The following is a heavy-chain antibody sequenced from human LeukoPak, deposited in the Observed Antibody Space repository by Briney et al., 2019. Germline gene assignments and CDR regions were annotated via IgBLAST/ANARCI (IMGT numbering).Heavy chain of an antibody. V-gene: IGHV1-2*02. CDR1: GYTFTGYY. Sequence: GASVKVSCKASGYTFTGYYMHWVRQAPGRGLEWMGWINPNSGGTNYAQKFQGRVTMTRDTSISTAYMELSRLRSDDTAVYYCARVRGYSYGYYFDYWGQGTLVTVSS. J-gene: IGHJ4*02. D-gene: IGHD5-18*01. CDR2: INPNSGGT. CDR3: ARVRGYSYGYYFDY.